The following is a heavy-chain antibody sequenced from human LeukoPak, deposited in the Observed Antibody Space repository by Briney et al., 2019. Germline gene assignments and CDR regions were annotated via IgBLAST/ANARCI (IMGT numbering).Heavy chain of an antibody. Sequence: GGSLRLSCAASGFTFSSYSMNWVRQAPGKGLEWVSFISSSSSTIYYADSVKGRFTISRDNAKNSQYLQMNSLRAEDTAVYYCARDRGGSYSAIDYWGQGTLVTVSS. J-gene: IGHJ4*02. CDR3: ARDRGGSYSAIDY. D-gene: IGHD1-26*01. CDR2: ISSSSSTI. V-gene: IGHV3-48*04. CDR1: GFTFSSYS.